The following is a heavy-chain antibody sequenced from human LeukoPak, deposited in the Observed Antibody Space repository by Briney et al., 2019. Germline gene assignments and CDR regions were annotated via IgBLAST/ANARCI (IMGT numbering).Heavy chain of an antibody. CDR2: IIPIFGTA. CDR3: ARPRMVRGDPWV. Sequence: SVKVSCKASGGTFSSYAISWVRQAPGQGLEWMGVIIPIFGTANYAQKFQGRVTITADESTSTAYMELRSLRSEDTAVYYCARPRMVRGDPWVWGQGTLVTVSS. CDR1: GGTFSSYA. J-gene: IGHJ4*02. D-gene: IGHD3-10*01. V-gene: IGHV1-69*13.